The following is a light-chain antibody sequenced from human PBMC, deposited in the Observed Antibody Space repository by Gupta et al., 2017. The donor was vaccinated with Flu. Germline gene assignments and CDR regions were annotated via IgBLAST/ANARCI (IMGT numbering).Light chain of an antibody. Sequence: GDRVTITCRASQIISTYLNWYQQTPGQVPKLRISGASNLQSGVPSRFSGSGSGTDFTLTISSLQPEDSATYYCQQSYTIPLTFGGGTKVEIK. CDR2: GAS. J-gene: IGKJ4*01. CDR3: QQSYTIPLT. CDR1: QIISTY. V-gene: IGKV1-39*01.